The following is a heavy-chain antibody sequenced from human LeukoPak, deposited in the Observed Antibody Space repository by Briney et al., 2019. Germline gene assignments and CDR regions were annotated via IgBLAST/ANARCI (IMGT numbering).Heavy chain of an antibody. CDR1: GGSISSSSYY. CDR3: AREGNTYGSNWFDP. Sequence: SETLSLTCTVSGGSISSSSYYWGRIRQPPGKGLECIGYIHYTGSTNYNPSLKSRVTISVDTSKNQFSLKLSSVTAADTAIYYCAREGNTYGSNWFDPWGQGTLVTVSS. D-gene: IGHD5-18*01. CDR2: IHYTGST. V-gene: IGHV4-61*01. J-gene: IGHJ5*02.